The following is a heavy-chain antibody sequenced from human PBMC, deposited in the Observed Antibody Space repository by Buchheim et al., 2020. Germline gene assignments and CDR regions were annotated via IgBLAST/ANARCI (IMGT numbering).Heavy chain of an antibody. CDR2: IRSKAYGGTT. CDR1: GFTFGDYA. CDR3: TRDRSGGTYYYDSSGYEGYYFDY. Sequence: EVQLVESGGGLVQPGRSLRLSCTASGFTFGDYAMSWVRQALGKGLEWVGFIRSKAYGGTTEYAASVKGRFTISRDDSKSIAYLQMNSLKTEDTAVYYCTRDRSGGTYYYDSSGYEGYYFDYWGQGTL. V-gene: IGHV3-49*04. J-gene: IGHJ4*02. D-gene: IGHD3-22*01.